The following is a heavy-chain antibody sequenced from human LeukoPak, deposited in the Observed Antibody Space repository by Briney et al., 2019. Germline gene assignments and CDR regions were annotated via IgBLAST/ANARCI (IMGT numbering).Heavy chain of an antibody. V-gene: IGHV3-30*04. J-gene: IGHJ6*03. Sequence: GGSLRLSCAASGFTFSSYAMHWVRQAPGKGLEWGAVISYDGSNKYYADSVKGRFTISRDNSKNTLYLQMSSLRAEDTAVYYCARVPSGSSYYYYYMDVWGKGTTVTVSS. D-gene: IGHD1-26*01. CDR3: ARVPSGSSYYYYYMDV. CDR1: GFTFSSYA. CDR2: ISYDGSNK.